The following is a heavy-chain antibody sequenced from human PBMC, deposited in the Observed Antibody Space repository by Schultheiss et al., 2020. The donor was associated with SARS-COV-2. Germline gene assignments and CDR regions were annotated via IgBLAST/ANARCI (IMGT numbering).Heavy chain of an antibody. CDR1: GFTFSSYA. J-gene: IGHJ4*02. CDR3: AREYAVRGNFDS. D-gene: IGHD1-26*01. Sequence: AGSLRLSCAASGFTFSSYAMHWVRQAPGKGLEWVAVISYDGSNKYYADSVKGRFTISRDNSKNTLYLQMNSLRAEDTAVYYCAREYAVRGNFDSWGPGTLVTVSS. V-gene: IGHV3-30*01. CDR2: ISYDGSNK.